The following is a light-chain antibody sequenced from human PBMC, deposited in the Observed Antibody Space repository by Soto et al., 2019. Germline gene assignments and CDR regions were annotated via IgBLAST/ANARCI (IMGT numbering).Light chain of an antibody. V-gene: IGKV3-20*01. CDR2: GSS. J-gene: IGKJ1*01. CDR3: QHYGNSLPWT. Sequence: EIVLTQSPGTLSLSPGERATLSCRASQSLSSSSLALYQQKPGQAPRLLIYGSSGRTTGTPDRFSGSGSGTEFTLTVSRLEPEDFAVYYCQHYGNSLPWTFGQGTKVEIK. CDR1: QSLSSSS.